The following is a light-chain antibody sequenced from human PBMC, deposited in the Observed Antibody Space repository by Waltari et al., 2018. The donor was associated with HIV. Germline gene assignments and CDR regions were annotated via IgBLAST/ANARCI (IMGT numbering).Light chain of an antibody. Sequence: QSVLTQPPSVSGAPGQRVTIPCTGSSCNIGAGYHVHWYQQLPGTAPKLLIYGNSNRPSGVPDRFSGSKSGTSASLAITGLQAEDEADYHCQSHDSSLSGYVFGTGTKVAVL. J-gene: IGLJ1*01. V-gene: IGLV1-40*01. CDR2: GNS. CDR3: QSHDSSLSGYV. CDR1: SCNIGAGYH.